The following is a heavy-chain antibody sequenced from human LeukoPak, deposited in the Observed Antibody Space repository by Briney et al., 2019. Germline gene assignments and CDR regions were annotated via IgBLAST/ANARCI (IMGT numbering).Heavy chain of an antibody. CDR2: IYSSGTT. V-gene: IGHV4-59*01. CDR1: GGSITNYY. J-gene: IGHJ4*02. Sequence: SETLSLTCTVSGGSITNYYWTWIRQPPGKGLEWIGYIYSSGTTNYNPSLKSRVTMSFDTSKNQFSLKTSSVTAADTAMYYCARDGSYYAYWGQGILVTVSS. D-gene: IGHD1-26*01. CDR3: ARDGSYYAY.